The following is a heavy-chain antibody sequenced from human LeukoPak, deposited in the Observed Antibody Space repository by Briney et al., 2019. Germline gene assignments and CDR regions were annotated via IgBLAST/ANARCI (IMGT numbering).Heavy chain of an antibody. CDR3: AKDRDGSGSCFDY. CDR1: GFTFSSYG. V-gene: IGHV3-30*02. J-gene: IGHJ4*02. Sequence: GGSLRLSCAASGFTFSSYGMHWVRQAPGKGLEWVAFIRYDGSNKYYADSVRGRFTISRDNSKNTLYLQMNSLRAEDTAVYYCAKDRDGSGSCFDYWGQGTLVTVSS. D-gene: IGHD3-10*01. CDR2: IRYDGSNK.